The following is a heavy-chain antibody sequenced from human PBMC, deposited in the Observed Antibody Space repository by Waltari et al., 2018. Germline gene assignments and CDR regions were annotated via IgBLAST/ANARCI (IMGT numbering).Heavy chain of an antibody. CDR1: GGSFSGYY. J-gene: IGHJ4*02. D-gene: IGHD6-13*01. CDR3: ARETALHPGIAAAGYFDY. Sequence: QVQLQQWGAGLLKPSETLSLTCAVYGGSFSGYYWSWIRQPPGKGLEWIGESNHSGSTNYNPSLKSRVTISVDTSKNQFSLKLSSVTAADTAVYYCARETALHPGIAAAGYFDYWGQGTLVTVSS. CDR2: SNHSGST. V-gene: IGHV4-34*01.